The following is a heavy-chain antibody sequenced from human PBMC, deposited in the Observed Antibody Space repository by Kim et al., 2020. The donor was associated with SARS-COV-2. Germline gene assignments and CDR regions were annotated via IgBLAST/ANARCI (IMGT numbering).Heavy chain of an antibody. J-gene: IGHJ4*02. CDR3: ARVESGYGFDY. CDR2: NP. V-gene: IGHV7-4-1*02. Sequence: NPTYAQGFTGRFVFSLDTSVSTAYLQMSSLKAEDTAVYYCARVESGYGFDYWGQGTLVTVSS. D-gene: IGHD5-18*01.